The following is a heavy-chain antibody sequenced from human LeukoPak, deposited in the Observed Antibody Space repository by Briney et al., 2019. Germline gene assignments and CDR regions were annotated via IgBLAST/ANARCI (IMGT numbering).Heavy chain of an antibody. Sequence: SETLSLTCAVSGGSFSGFYWTWIRQPPGKGLEWIGEINHSGSTSYNPSLKSRVTISVDTSKNQFSLKLSSVTAADTAVYYCARGANWNYGFYWGQGTLVTVSS. CDR3: ARGANWNYGFY. CDR2: INHSGST. D-gene: IGHD1-7*01. V-gene: IGHV4-34*01. J-gene: IGHJ4*02. CDR1: GGSFSGFY.